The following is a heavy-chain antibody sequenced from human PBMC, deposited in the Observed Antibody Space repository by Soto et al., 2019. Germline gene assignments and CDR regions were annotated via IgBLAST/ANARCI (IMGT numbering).Heavy chain of an antibody. V-gene: IGHV3-7*03. CDR3: ARDRGAARLWFDP. J-gene: IGHJ5*02. D-gene: IGHD6-6*01. CDR1: GFTFSSYW. Sequence: GSLRLSCAASGFTFSSYWMSWVRQAPGKGLEWVANIKQDGSEKYYVDSVKGRFTISRDNAKYSLYLQMNSLRAEDTAVYYCARDRGAARLWFDPWGQGTLVTVSS. CDR2: IKQDGSEK.